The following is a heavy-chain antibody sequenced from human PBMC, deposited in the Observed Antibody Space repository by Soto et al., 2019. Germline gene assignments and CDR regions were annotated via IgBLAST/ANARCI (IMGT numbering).Heavy chain of an antibody. V-gene: IGHV1-18*01. CDR1: GYNFTSYG. D-gene: IGHD3-9*01. CDR3: ARAVQYDILTGYYADYYYYGMDV. Sequence: QVQLVQSGAEVKKPGASVKVSCKASGYNFTSYGISWVRQAPGQGLEWMGWISTYNGNTNYAQKLQGRVTMTTDTSTSTAYMELRSLRSDDTAVYYCARAVQYDILTGYYADYYYYGMDVWGQGTTVTVSS. J-gene: IGHJ6*02. CDR2: ISTYNGNT.